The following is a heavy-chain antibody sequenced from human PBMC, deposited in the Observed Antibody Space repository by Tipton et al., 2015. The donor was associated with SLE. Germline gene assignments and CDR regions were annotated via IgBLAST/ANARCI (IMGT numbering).Heavy chain of an antibody. J-gene: IGHJ6*02. CDR2: VYSSGSA. V-gene: IGHV4-4*07. Sequence: TLSLTCSVSGDSITSYYWSWFRQSTGGGLEWIGRVYSSGSANYNPALISRVSMSVDISKNQFFLTLRSVTAADTAVYYCARLRRYNWDGGAYQYGTDVWGQGTTVTVSS. CDR3: ARLRRYNWDGGAYQYGTDV. CDR1: GDSITSYY. D-gene: IGHD1-1*01.